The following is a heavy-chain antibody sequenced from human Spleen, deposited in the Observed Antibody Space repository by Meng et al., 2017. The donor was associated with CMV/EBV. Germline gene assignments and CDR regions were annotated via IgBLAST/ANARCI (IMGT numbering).Heavy chain of an antibody. CDR1: GFTFSSYD. CDR3: AKAVGWKTIRSSDPRYYGMDV. D-gene: IGHD1-1*01. Sequence: GGSLRLSCAASGFTFSSYDMHWVRQATGKGLEWVSAIGTAGDTYYPGSVKGRFTISRDNSKNTLYLQMDSLRAEDTAVYYCAKAVGWKTIRSSDPRYYGMDVWGQGTTVTVSS. V-gene: IGHV3-13*01. CDR2: IGTAGDT. J-gene: IGHJ6*02.